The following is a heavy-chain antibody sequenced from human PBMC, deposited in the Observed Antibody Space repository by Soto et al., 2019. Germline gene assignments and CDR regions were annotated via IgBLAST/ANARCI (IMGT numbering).Heavy chain of an antibody. Sequence: WGTLCLSCSASGFALSGHSMYWFRQAPGKGLECVSAIGASGNGPYYAASVKGRFTISRDNFENTLYLQMSSLRTEASAPYCCVNDLPTPDWCWGRGTLVTVSS. V-gene: IGHV3-64D*06. CDR2: IGASGNGP. J-gene: IGHJ4*02. CDR3: VNDLPTPDWC. D-gene: IGHD2-21*01. CDR1: GFALSGHS.